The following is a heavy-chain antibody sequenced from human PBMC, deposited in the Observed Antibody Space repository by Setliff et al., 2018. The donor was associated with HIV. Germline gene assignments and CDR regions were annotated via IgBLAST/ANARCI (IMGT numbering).Heavy chain of an antibody. Sequence: ASETLSLTCAVYDGTFSGYYWMWIRQSPGKGLEWIGEITHSGSTNYNPSLKSRVTISVDTSKNQFSLKMSSVTAADTAVYYCARDDYYDSTGYEGASFWGRGTLVTVSS. V-gene: IGHV4-34*01. D-gene: IGHD3-22*01. CDR2: ITHSGST. J-gene: IGHJ4*02. CDR3: ARDDYYDSTGYEGASF. CDR1: DGTFSGYY.